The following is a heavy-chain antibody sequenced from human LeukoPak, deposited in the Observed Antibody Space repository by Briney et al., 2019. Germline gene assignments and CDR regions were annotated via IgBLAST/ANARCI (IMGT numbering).Heavy chain of an antibody. V-gene: IGHV3-23*01. CDR3: AKGPGRYCSSTSCQQYNWFDP. J-gene: IGHJ5*02. D-gene: IGHD2-2*01. Sequence: GGSLRLSCAASGFTFSSYAMSWVRQAPGKGLEWVSAISGSGGSTYYADSVKGRLTISRDNSKNTLYLQMNSLRAEGTAVYYCAKGPGRYCSSTSCQQYNWFDPWGQGTLVTVSS. CDR2: ISGSGGST. CDR1: GFTFSSYA.